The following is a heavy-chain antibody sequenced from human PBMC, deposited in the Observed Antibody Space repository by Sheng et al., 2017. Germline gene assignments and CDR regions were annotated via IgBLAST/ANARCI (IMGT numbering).Heavy chain of an antibody. CDR2: INHSGST. CDR3: ARGRKTYYYGSGSPPRTYYYYGMDV. D-gene: IGHD3-10*01. Sequence: QVQLQQWGAGLLKPSETLSLTCAVYGGSFSGYYWSWIRQPPGKGLEWIGEINHSGSTNYNPSLKSRVTISVDTSKNQFSLKLSSVTAADTAMYYCARGRKTYYYGSGSPPRTYYYYGMDVWGQGTTVTVSS. V-gene: IGHV4-34*01. J-gene: IGHJ6*02. CDR1: GGSFSGYY.